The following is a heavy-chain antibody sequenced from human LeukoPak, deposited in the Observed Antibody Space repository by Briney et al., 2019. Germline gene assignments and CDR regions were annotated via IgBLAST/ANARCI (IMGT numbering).Heavy chain of an antibody. CDR3: ANWQNGDN. J-gene: IGHJ4*02. CDR2: TSRSGGST. D-gene: IGHD2-8*01. Sequence: SGGSLRLSCAASGFTFSSYAMSWVRQAPGKGLEWVSATSRSGGSTYCADSVRGRFTISRDNSKNTLYLQMNSLRAEDTAVYYCANWQNGDNWGQGTLVTVSS. V-gene: IGHV3-23*01. CDR1: GFTFSSYA.